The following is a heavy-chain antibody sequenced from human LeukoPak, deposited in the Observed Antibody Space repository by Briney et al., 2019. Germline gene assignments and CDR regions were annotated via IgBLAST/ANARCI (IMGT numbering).Heavy chain of an antibody. CDR2: IYYSGST. D-gene: IGHD3-9*01. J-gene: IGHJ3*02. V-gene: IGHV4-59*11. CDR1: GGSISSHY. CDR3: ARSYYDILTGYPDAFDI. Sequence: PSETLSLTCTVSGGSISSHYWSWIRQPPGKGLEWIGYIYYSGSTNYNPSLKSRVTISVDTSKNQFSLKLSSVTAADTAVYYCARSYYDILTGYPDAFDIWGQGTMVTVSS.